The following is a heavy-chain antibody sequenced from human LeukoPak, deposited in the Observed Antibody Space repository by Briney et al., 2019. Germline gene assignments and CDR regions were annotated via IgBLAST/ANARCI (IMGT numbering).Heavy chain of an antibody. V-gene: IGHV1-2*02. D-gene: IGHD3-22*01. J-gene: IGHJ4*02. CDR3: ARGVSTMIVVVIICAGY. CDR1: GYTFTGYY. CDR2: VNPISGGT. Sequence: ASVKVSCKASGYTFTGYYMHWVRQAPGQGLEWMGWVNPISGGTNYAQKFQGRVTMTTDTSISTAYMEVSRLRSDGTAVYYCARGVSTMIVVVIICAGYWGKGTMVTV.